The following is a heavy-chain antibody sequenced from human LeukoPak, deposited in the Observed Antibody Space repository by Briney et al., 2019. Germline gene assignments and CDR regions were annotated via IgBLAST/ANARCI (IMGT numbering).Heavy chain of an antibody. CDR1: GFTFSSYA. D-gene: IGHD3-16*01. J-gene: IGHJ6*02. Sequence: GGSLRLSCAASGFTFSSYAMSWVRQVPGKGLEWVASINPSGSVKYYVNSVKGRFTISRDNAKNSLYLQMSNLRAEDTAVYFCARGGGLDVWGQGATVTVSS. CDR2: INPSGSVK. V-gene: IGHV3-7*03. CDR3: ARGGGLDV.